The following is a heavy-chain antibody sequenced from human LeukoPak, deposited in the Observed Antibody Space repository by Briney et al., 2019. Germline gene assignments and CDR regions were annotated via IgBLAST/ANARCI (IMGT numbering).Heavy chain of an antibody. J-gene: IGHJ2*01. Sequence: SETLSLTCTVSGGSISSYYWSWIREPVGKGLEWIGRIYTSGSTNYNPSLKSRVTMSVDTSKNQFSLKLSSVTAADTAVYYCARYSSSTDVWYFDLWGRGTLVTVSS. CDR3: ARYSSSTDVWYFDL. CDR1: GGSISSYY. CDR2: IYTSGST. V-gene: IGHV4-4*07. D-gene: IGHD6-6*01.